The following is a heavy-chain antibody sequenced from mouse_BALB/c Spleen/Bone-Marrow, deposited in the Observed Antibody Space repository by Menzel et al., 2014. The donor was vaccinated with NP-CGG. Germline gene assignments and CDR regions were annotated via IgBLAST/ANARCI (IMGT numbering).Heavy chain of an antibody. CDR3: ARDHYGYYTMDY. CDR1: GFTFSSYA. J-gene: IGHJ4*01. D-gene: IGHD1-2*01. V-gene: IGHV5-9-4*01. CDR2: ISSGGSYT. Sequence: EVQVVESGGGLVKPGGSLKLSCAASGFTFSSYAMSWVRQSPEKRLEWVAEISSGGSYTYYPDTVTGRSTISRDNAKNTLYLEMSSLRSEDTAMYYCARDHYGYYTMDYWGQGTSVTVSS.